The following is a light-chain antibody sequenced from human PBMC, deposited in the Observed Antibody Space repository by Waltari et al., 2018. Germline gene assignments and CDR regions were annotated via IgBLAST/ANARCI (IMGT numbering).Light chain of an antibody. CDR3: QQSYSTPYT. V-gene: IGKV1-39*01. CDR1: QSISTY. CDR2: AAS. Sequence: DIQMTQSPSSLSPSVGDRVPITCRASQSISTYLNWYQQKPRKAPNLLIYAASSLQTGVPSRFSGSGSGTDFTLTISSLQPEDFATYYCQQSYSTPYTFGQGTKLEI. J-gene: IGKJ2*01.